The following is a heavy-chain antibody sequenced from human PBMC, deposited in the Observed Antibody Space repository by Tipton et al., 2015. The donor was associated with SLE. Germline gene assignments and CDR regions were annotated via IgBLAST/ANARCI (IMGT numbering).Heavy chain of an antibody. J-gene: IGHJ4*02. CDR3: ARAQFGFVNYFDY. D-gene: IGHD3-16*01. CDR1: GFTFSSYA. Sequence: SLRLSCAASGFTFSSYAMHWVRQAPGKGLEWVAVISYDGSNKYYADSVKGRFTISRDKSKNTLYLQMNSLRAEDTAVYYCARAQFGFVNYFDYWGQGTLVTVSS. CDR2: ISYDGSNK. V-gene: IGHV3-30-3*01.